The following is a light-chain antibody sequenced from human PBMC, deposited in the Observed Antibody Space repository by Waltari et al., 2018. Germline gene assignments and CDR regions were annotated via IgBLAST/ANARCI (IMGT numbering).Light chain of an antibody. V-gene: IGKV3-20*01. J-gene: IGKJ1*01. CDR3: LQYNTYWT. CDR2: GAS. Sequence: EIVLTQSPGTLSLSPGERATLSCRASQSVSSSYLAWYQQKPGQAPRLLIYGASSRATGIPDRFSGSGSGTDFTLTISRLEPEDFATYYCLQYNTYWTFGPGTKVEIK. CDR1: QSVSSSY.